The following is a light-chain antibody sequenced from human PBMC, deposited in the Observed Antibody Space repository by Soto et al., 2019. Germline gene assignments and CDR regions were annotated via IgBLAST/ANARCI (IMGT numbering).Light chain of an antibody. V-gene: IGLV1-40*01. CDR2: SNT. CDR3: SSYTTSNTPLYV. Sequence: QSVLTQPPSVSGAPGQRVTISCTWSSSNIGPGYDVHWYQQLPGTAPKLLIYSNTNRPSGVPDRFSGSQSGTTASLTISGLQAEDEANYYCSSYTTSNTPLYVFGTGTKVTVL. J-gene: IGLJ1*01. CDR1: SSNIGPGYD.